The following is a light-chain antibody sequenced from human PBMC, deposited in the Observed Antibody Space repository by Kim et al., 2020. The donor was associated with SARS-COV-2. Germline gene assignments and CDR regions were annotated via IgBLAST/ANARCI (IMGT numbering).Light chain of an antibody. CDR1: SGSIASNY. CDR3: QSYDSSSWV. CDR2: EDN. J-gene: IGLJ3*02. Sequence: GKTVTTSCTRSSGSIASNYVQWYQQRPGSSPTTVIYEDNQRPSGVPDRFSGSIDSSSTSASLTISGLKTEDEADYYCQSYDSSSWVFGGGTQLTVL. V-gene: IGLV6-57*01.